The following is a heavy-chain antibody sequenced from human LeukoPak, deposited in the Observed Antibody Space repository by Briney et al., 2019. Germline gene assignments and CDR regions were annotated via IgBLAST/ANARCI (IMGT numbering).Heavy chain of an antibody. CDR3: ARGCSSTSCYHAFDI. D-gene: IGHD2-2*01. J-gene: IGHJ3*02. CDR1: GGSISSGSYY. Sequence: SETLSLTCTVSGGSISSGSYYWSWIRQPAGKGLEWIGRIYTSGSTNYNPSLKSRVTMSVDTSKNQFSLKLSSVTAADTAVYYCARGCSSTSCYHAFDIWGQGTMVTVSS. CDR2: IYTSGST. V-gene: IGHV4-61*02.